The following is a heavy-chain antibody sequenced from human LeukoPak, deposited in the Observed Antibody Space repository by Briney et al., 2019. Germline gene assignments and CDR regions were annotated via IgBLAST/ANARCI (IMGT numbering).Heavy chain of an antibody. CDR2: IHPGDSET. CDR1: GYKFINYW. D-gene: IGHD6-6*01. V-gene: IGHV5-51*01. CDR3: ARLSSGAIIPRSHFDY. Sequence: GESRQISCKASGYKFINYWIGWVRQMPGKGPECLGIIHPGDSETRYSPSFEGQVTISADKSITTAYLHWSSLRASDTAIYFCARLSSGAIIPRSHFDYWGQGTLVTVSS. J-gene: IGHJ4*02.